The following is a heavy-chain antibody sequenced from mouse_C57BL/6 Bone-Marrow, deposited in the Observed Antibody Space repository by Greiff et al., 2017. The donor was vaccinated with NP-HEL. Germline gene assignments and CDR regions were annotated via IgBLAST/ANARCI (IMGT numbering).Heavy chain of an antibody. Sequence: QVQLQQPGAELVKPGASVKLSCKASGYTFTSYWMHWVKPRPGQGLEWIGMIHPNSGSTNYNEKFKSKATLTVDKSSSTAYMKLSSLTSEDSAVYYCAVYYGRNWYFDYWGQGTTLTVSS. V-gene: IGHV1-64*01. CDR3: AVYYGRNWYFDY. J-gene: IGHJ2*01. CDR1: GYTFTSYW. CDR2: IHPNSGST. D-gene: IGHD1-1*01.